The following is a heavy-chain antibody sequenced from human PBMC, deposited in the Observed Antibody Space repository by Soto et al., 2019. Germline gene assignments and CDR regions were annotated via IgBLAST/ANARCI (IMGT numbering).Heavy chain of an antibody. CDR3: TTTFEF. V-gene: IGHV3-74*01. CDR1: GFTFTNYW. J-gene: IGHJ4*02. Sequence: EVQVVEPGGGLVQPGGSLRLSCAASGFTFTNYWMHWVRQVPGQGLVWVSRIDADGSGTSYADSVKGRFTISRDNAKNTLSLEMNALRVDDTAIYYCTTTFEFWGQGTLVTVSS. D-gene: IGHD1-1*01. CDR2: IDADGSGT.